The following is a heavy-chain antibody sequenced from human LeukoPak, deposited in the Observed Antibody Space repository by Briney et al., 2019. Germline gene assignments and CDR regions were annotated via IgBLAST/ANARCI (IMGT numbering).Heavy chain of an antibody. CDR2: ISNNGGYT. D-gene: IGHD2-15*01. J-gene: IGHJ4*02. CDR3: AKQIGYCSDGSCYFPY. CDR1: GFTFSSYA. V-gene: IGHV3-23*01. Sequence: PGGSLRLSCAASGFTFSSYAMSWVRQAPGKGLEWVSAISNNGGYTYYADSVQGRFTISRDNSKSTLCLQMNSLRAEDTAVYYCAKQIGYCSDGSCYFPYWGQGTLVTVSS.